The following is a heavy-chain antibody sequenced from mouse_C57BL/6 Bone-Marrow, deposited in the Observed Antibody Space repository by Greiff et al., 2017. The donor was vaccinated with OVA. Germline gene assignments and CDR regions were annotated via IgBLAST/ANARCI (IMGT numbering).Heavy chain of an antibody. J-gene: IGHJ4*01. CDR1: GYSITSGYY. V-gene: IGHV3-6*01. CDR3: ARAAFYYAMDY. Sequence: EVKVEESGPGLVKPSQSLSLTCSVTGYSITSGYYWNWIRQFPGNKLEWMGYISYDGSNNYNPSLKNRISITRDTSKNQFFLKLNSVTTEDTATYYCARAAFYYAMDYWGQGTSVTVSS. CDR2: ISYDGSN.